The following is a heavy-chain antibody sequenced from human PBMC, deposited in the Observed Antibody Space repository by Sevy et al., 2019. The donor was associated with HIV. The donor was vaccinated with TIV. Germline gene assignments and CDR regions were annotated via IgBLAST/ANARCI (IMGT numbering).Heavy chain of an antibody. J-gene: IGHJ4*02. CDR2: ISAYNGNT. D-gene: IGHD1-7*01. CDR3: ARSITGTTVHSSHY. V-gene: IGHV1-18*01. CDR1: GYTFTSYG. Sequence: ASVKVSCKASGYTFTSYGISWVRQAPGQGLEWMGWISAYNGNTNYAQKLQGRVTMTTDTSTSTAYMELRSLRSDDTAVYYCARSITGTTVHSSHYWGQGTLVTVSS.